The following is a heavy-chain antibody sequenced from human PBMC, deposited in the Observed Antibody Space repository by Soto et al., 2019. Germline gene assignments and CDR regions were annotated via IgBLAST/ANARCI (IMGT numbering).Heavy chain of an antibody. CDR3: ATYHPFNY. J-gene: IGHJ4*02. Sequence: AGGSLRLSCAVSGLTFSNSWMSWVRQSPERGLEWVACINPDGSERNYVDSVTGRFTISRDNPKNSLYLQMNSLRAEDTAVYYCATYHPFNYWGQGTLVTVSS. D-gene: IGHD2-2*01. CDR1: GLTFSNSW. CDR2: INPDGSER. V-gene: IGHV3-7*03.